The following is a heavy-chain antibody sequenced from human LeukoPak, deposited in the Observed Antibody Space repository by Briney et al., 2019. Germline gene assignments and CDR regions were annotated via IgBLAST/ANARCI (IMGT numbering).Heavy chain of an antibody. V-gene: IGHV4-59*01. Sequence: SETLSLTCTVSGGSISSYYWSWIRQPPGKGLEWIGYIYYSGSTNYNPSLKSRVTISVDTSKNQFSLKLSSVTAADTAVYYCARAYSSGWYYFDYWGQGTLITVSS. CDR3: ARAYSSGWYYFDY. J-gene: IGHJ4*02. CDR1: GGSISSYY. CDR2: IYYSGST. D-gene: IGHD6-19*01.